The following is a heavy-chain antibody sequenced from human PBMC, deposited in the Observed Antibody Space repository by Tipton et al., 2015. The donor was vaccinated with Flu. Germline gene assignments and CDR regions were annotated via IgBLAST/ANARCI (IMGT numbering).Heavy chain of an antibody. V-gene: IGHV4-38-2*01. CDR1: GFSVSSDYY. D-gene: IGHD2-8*02. J-gene: IGHJ2*01. CDR3: ARQQLTGMTKRNWYFDR. CDR2: VYPRGST. Sequence: TLSLTCAVSGFSVSSDYYWAWLRQPPGRGLEWIGSVYPRGSTFYNPSLRSRVTLSISTSKSHFSFSLSSVTAADTAVYFCARQQLTGMTKRNWYFDRWGRGTLVTVSS.